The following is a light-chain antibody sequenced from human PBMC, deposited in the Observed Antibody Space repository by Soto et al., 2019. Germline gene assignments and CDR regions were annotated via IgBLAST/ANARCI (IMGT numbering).Light chain of an antibody. Sequence: EIVLTQSPGTLSLSPGERATLSFRASQSVSSTYLIWYQQKPGQAPRLLIYGASSRATGIPDRFSASGSGSDFTLTISRLEPDDFAVYYCHQYDSLPLTFGGGTKVDI. J-gene: IGKJ4*01. CDR2: GAS. V-gene: IGKV3-20*01. CDR3: HQYDSLPLT. CDR1: QSVSSTY.